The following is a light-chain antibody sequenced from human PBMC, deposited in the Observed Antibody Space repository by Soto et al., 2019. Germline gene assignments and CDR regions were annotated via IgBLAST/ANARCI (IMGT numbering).Light chain of an antibody. CDR1: SSDVGGYNY. Sequence: QSVLTQPRSVSGSPGQSVTISCTGTSSDVGGYNYVSWYQQHPGKAPKLMIYDVSKRPSGVPDRFSGFKSGNTASLTISGLQAEDEADYYCCSYAGSATYVFGTGTKLTVL. CDR3: CSYAGSATYV. V-gene: IGLV2-11*01. J-gene: IGLJ1*01. CDR2: DVS.